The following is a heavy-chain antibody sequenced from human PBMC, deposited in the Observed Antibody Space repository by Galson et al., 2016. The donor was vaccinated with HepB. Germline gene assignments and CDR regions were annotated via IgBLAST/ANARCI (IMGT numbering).Heavy chain of an antibody. CDR1: GYTFSRFY. Sequence: SVKVSCKASGYTFSRFYMHWMRQTPGQGFEWMGWINPDSGTATYAQKFQGRVTLTRDTTLNTAYMELSRLTSNDTALYYCAKAQYGSGTFLAIDYWGQGTLVTVSS. CDR3: AKAQYGSGTFLAIDY. J-gene: IGHJ4*02. V-gene: IGHV1-2*02. D-gene: IGHD3-10*01. CDR2: INPDSGTA.